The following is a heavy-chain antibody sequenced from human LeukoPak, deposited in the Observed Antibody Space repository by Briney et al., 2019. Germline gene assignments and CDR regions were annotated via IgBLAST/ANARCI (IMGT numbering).Heavy chain of an antibody. J-gene: IGHJ3*02. V-gene: IGHV3-74*01. Sequence: GGSLRLSCTASGFTFSTYWMHWVRQAPGKGLVGVSLINSDGSYTDFADSVKGRFTISRDNAQSTLYLQMNSLRAEDTAVYYCATELRESGASSRNAFDIWGQGTVVSVSS. CDR2: INSDGSYT. D-gene: IGHD2-15*01. CDR3: ATELRESGASSRNAFDI. CDR1: GFTFSTYW.